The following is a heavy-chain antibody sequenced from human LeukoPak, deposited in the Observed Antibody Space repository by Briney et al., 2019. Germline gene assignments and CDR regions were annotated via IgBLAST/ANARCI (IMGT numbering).Heavy chain of an antibody. CDR1: GFTFSSYG. CDR2: ISYDGSNK. CDR3: VRDYKYYFDTSGYYDTFDY. J-gene: IGHJ4*02. D-gene: IGHD3-22*01. Sequence: PGGSLRLSCAASGFTFSSYGMQWVRQAPGKGLEWVAVISYDGSNKYYADSVKGRFTISRDNSKNTPYLQMNSLRAEDTAVYYCVRDYKYYFDTSGYYDTFDYWGQGTLVTVSS. V-gene: IGHV3-30*03.